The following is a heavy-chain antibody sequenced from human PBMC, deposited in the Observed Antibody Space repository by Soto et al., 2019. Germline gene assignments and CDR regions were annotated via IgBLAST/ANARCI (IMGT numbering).Heavy chain of an antibody. CDR1: GYTFTSYG. J-gene: IGHJ3*02. V-gene: IGHV1-18*01. Sequence: GASVKVSCKASGYTFTSYGISWVRQAPGQGLEWMGWISAYNGNTNYAQKLQGRVTMTTDTSTSTAYMELRSLRSDDTAVYYCARDQVDWSLSDAFDIWGQGTMVTVSS. D-gene: IGHD3-9*01. CDR2: ISAYNGNT. CDR3: ARDQVDWSLSDAFDI.